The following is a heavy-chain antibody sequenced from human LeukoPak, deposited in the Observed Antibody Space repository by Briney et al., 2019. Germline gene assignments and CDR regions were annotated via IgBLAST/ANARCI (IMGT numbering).Heavy chain of an antibody. Sequence: PAGSLSLSCAASGFTFSSFAMNWVRQAPGKGLEWVSTMSGDATNTYYADSVKGRFTTSRDNSKTTLFLQMNSLRAEDTAVYYCAKRTSGSSWYCSDSWGERGIVADSS. CDR3: AKRTSGSSWYCSDS. J-gene: IGHJ4*02. D-gene: IGHD6-13*01. CDR1: GFTFSSFA. CDR2: MSGDATNT. V-gene: IGHV3-23*01.